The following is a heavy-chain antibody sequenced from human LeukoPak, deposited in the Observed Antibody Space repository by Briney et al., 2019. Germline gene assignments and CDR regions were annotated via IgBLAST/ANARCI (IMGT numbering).Heavy chain of an antibody. CDR3: ARGRFDFWSGPFAGD. CDR1: GGSFSGYY. V-gene: IGHV4-34*01. D-gene: IGHD3-3*01. CDR2: INHSGST. Sequence: SETLSLTCAVYGGSFSGYYWSWIRQPPGKGLEWIGEINHSGSTNYNPSLKSRVTISVDTSKNQFSLNLSSVTAAYTAVYYCARGRFDFWSGPFAGDWGQGTLVTVSS. J-gene: IGHJ4*02.